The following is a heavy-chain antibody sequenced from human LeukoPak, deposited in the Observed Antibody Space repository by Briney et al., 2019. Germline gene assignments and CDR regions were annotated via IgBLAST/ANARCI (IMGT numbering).Heavy chain of an antibody. Sequence: GASVKVSCKASGGTFSSYAISWVRQATGQGLEWMGWMNPNSGNTGYAQKFQGRVTMTRNTSISTAYMELRSLRSEDTAVYYCARGRPSYGYGDDYWGQGTLVTVSS. D-gene: IGHD5-18*01. CDR3: ARGRPSYGYGDDY. CDR1: GGTFSSYA. V-gene: IGHV1-8*02. J-gene: IGHJ4*02. CDR2: MNPNSGNT.